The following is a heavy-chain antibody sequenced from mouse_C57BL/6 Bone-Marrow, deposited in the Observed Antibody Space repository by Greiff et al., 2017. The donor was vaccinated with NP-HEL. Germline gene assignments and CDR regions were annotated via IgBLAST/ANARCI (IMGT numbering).Heavy chain of an antibody. CDR1: GYAFTNYL. Sequence: VQLQQSGAELVRPGTSVKVSCKASGYAFTNYLIEWVKQRPGQGLEWIGVINPGSGGTNYNEKFKGKATLTADKSSSTAYMQLSSLTSEDSAVYFCARVEPVREDWGQGTTLTVAS. CDR3: ARVEPVRED. D-gene: IGHD3-2*02. CDR2: INPGSGGT. J-gene: IGHJ2*01. V-gene: IGHV1-54*01.